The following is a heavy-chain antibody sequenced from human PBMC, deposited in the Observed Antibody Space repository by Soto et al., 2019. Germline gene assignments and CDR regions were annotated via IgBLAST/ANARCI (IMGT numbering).Heavy chain of an antibody. CDR1: GFTFSNAW. V-gene: IGHV3-15*07. D-gene: IGHD3-10*01. CDR2: IKSKTDGGTT. Sequence: GGSLRLSCAASGFTFSNAWMNWVRQAPGKGLEWVGRIKSKTDGGTTDYAAPVKGRFTISRDDSKNTLYLQMNSLKTEDTAVYYCTTDSAYYYYGMDVWGQGTTVTVSS. CDR3: TTDSAYYYYGMDV. J-gene: IGHJ6*02.